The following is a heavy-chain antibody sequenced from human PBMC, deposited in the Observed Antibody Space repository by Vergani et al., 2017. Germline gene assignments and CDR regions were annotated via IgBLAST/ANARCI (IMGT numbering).Heavy chain of an antibody. V-gene: IGHV3-48*01. CDR2: ISSSSSTI. J-gene: IGHJ4*02. D-gene: IGHD4-17*01. CDR3: ARAGDTVTHDFDY. CDR1: GFTFSSYS. Sequence: EVQLVESGGGLVQPGGSLRLSCAASGFTFSSYSMNWVRQAPGKGLEWVSYISSSSSTIYYADSVKGRFTISRDNAKNSLYLQMYSLRAEDTAVYYCARAGDTVTHDFDYWGQGTLVTVSS.